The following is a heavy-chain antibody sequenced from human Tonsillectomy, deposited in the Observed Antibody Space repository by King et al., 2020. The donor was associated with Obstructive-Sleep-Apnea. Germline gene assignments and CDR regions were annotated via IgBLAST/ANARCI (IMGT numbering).Heavy chain of an antibody. Sequence: VQLQESGPGLVKPSETLSLTCTVSGGSISSNYWSWIRQPPGKGLEWIGYIHYSGSTNYNPSLKSRVTISADTSKNQFSLKLSSVTAADTAVYHCARDLGYCSGGRCYNWFDPWGHGTLVTVSS. CDR1: GGSISSNY. J-gene: IGHJ5*02. CDR3: ARDLGYCSGGRCYNWFDP. CDR2: IHYSGST. D-gene: IGHD2-15*01. V-gene: IGHV4-59*01.